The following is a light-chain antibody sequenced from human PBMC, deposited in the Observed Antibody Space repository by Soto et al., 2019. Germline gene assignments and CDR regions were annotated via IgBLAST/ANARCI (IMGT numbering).Light chain of an antibody. CDR2: GSF. CDR3: QPYNDRLTIT. J-gene: IGKJ5*01. Sequence: EIVMTQSPVNLSASPGESATLSFRASQSVDDKVAWYQQKPGQAPRLLXVGSFARANGIPARFSGSGSGSELTLTISGLQSEDFAVYDCQPYNDRLTITFGQGTRLEIK. CDR1: QSVDDK. V-gene: IGKV3-15*01.